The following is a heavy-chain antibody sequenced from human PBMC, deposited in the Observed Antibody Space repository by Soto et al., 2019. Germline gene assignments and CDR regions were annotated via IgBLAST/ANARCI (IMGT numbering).Heavy chain of an antibody. CDR2: ISAYNGNT. V-gene: IGHV1-18*01. J-gene: IGHJ6*03. Sequence: ASVKVSCKASGYTFTSYGISWVRQAPGQGLEWMGWISAYNGNTNYAQKLQGRVTMTTDTSTSTAYMELRSLRSDDTAVYYCARVPRYHYGDYLRPWSEYYYYYMDVWGKGTTVTVSS. CDR3: ARVPRYHYGDYLRPWSEYYYYYMDV. CDR1: GYTFTSYG. D-gene: IGHD4-17*01.